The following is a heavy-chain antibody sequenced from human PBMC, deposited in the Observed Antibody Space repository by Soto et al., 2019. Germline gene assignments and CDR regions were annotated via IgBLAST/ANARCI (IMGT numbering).Heavy chain of an antibody. CDR3: ASEYCSGGSCYYYGMDV. D-gene: IGHD2-15*01. J-gene: IGHJ6*02. CDR2: IWYDGSNK. V-gene: IGHV3-33*01. CDR1: GFTFSSYG. Sequence: GGSLRLSCTASGFTFSSYGMHWVRQAPGKGLEWVAVIWYDGSNKYYADSVKGRFTISRDNSKNTLYLQMNSLRAEDTAVYYFASEYCSGGSCYYYGMDVWGQGTTVTVSS.